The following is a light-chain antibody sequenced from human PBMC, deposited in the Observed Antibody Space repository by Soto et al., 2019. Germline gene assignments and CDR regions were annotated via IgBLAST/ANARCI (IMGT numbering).Light chain of an antibody. Sequence: QSALTQPASVSGSPGQSITISCSGTTTDVGGYNYVSWYQHHPGKAPQLMIYEVSKRPSGISDRFSGSKSGNTASLTIPGLQAEDEADYYCSSYASSRNFVFGTGTKVTVL. J-gene: IGLJ1*01. CDR2: EVS. CDR1: TTDVGGYNY. V-gene: IGLV2-14*01. CDR3: SSYASSRNFV.